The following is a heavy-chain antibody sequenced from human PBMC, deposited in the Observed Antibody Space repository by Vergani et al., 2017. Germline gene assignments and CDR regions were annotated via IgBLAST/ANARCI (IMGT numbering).Heavy chain of an antibody. D-gene: IGHD3-16*01. CDR2: IYYSGST. CDR3: ARGAKSAYNWFDP. Sequence: QVQLQESGPGLVKPSQTLYLTRTVSGGSISSGGYYWSWIRQHPGKGLEWIGYIYYSGSTYYTPSLKSLVTISVDTSKNQFSLKLSSVTAADTAVYYCARGAKSAYNWFDPWGQGTLVTVSS. V-gene: IGHV4-31*01. J-gene: IGHJ5*02. CDR1: GGSISSGGYY.